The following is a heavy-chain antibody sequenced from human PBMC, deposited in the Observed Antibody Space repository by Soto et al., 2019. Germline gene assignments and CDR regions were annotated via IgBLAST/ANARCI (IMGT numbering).Heavy chain of an antibody. D-gene: IGHD2-2*01. J-gene: IGHJ6*02. CDR2: ISYDGSNK. CDR1: GFTFSSYG. V-gene: IGHV3-30*18. CDR3: AKDMVGKAAMTYGMDV. Sequence: GGSLRLSCAASGFTFSSYGMHWVRQAPGKGLEWVAVISYDGSNKYYADSVKGRFTISRDNSKNTLYLQMNSLRAEDTAVYYCAKDMVGKAAMTYGMDVWGQGTTVTVSS.